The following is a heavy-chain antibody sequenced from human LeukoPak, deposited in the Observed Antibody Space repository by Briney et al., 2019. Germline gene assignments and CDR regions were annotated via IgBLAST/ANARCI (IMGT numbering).Heavy chain of an antibody. V-gene: IGHV3-23*01. D-gene: IGHD6-19*01. J-gene: IGHJ6*02. CDR2: ISGSGGST. CDR3: AAGAVAGKGNYYYGMDD. Sequence: GGSLRLSCAASGFTFSSYAMSWVRQAPGKGLEWVSAISGSGGSTYYADSVKGRFTISRDNSKNTLYLQMNSLRAEDTAVYYCAAGAVAGKGNYYYGMDDWGQGTTVTVSS. CDR1: GFTFSSYA.